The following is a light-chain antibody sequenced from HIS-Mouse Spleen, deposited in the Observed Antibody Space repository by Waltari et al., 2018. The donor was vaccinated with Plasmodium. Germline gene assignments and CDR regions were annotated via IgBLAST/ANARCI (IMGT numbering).Light chain of an antibody. J-gene: IGKJ3*01. CDR3: QQYNNWSFT. CDR2: GAS. Sequence: EIVMTQSPATLSVSPGERATLSCRASHSVSSNLAWYQQKPGQAPRLLIYGASTRATVIPARFSGSGSGTEFTLTISSLQSEDFAVYYCQQYNNWSFTFGPGTKVDIK. CDR1: HSVSSN. V-gene: IGKV3-15*01.